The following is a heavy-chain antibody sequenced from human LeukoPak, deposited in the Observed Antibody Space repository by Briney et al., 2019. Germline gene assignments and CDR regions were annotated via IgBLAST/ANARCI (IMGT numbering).Heavy chain of an antibody. D-gene: IGHD2-2*01. CDR2: INPSGGST. CDR3: ARSFRPSYCSSTSCYQDAFDI. J-gene: IGHJ3*02. V-gene: IGHV1-46*01. CDR1: GYTFTSYY. Sequence: ASVKVSRKASGYTFTSYYMHWVRQAPGQGLEWMGIINPSGGSTSYAQKFQGRVTMTRDTSTSTVYMELSSLRSEDTAVYYCARSFRPSYCSSTSCYQDAFDIWGQGTMVTVSS.